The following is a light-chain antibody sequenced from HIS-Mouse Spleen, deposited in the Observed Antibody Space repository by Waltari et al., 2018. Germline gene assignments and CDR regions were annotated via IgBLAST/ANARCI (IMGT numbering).Light chain of an antibody. V-gene: IGLV3-10*01. CDR2: EDS. J-gene: IGLJ3*02. CDR1: ALPIKY. Sequence: SYELTQPLSVSVSPGQTARIPCSGNALPIKYAYWSSQKSGQATVLVIYEDSKRASGIPERFTGSSSGTMATLTISGAQVEDEADYYCYSTESSGNHRRVFGGGTKLTVL. CDR3: YSTESSGNHRRV.